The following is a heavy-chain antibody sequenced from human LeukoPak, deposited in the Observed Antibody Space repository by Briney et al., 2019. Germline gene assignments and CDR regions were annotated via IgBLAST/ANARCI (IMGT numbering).Heavy chain of an antibody. V-gene: IGHV1-18*01. J-gene: IGHJ6*02. CDR3: ARDLPQFGSLLYSGYSFGYYGMDV. CDR2: ISAYDGNT. CDR1: GYTFTSYG. D-gene: IGHD5-12*01. Sequence: ASVKVCCKASGYTFTSYGISWVRQAPGQGLEWMGWISAYDGNTNYAQKLQGRVTMTTDTSTSTAYMELRSLRSDDTAVYYCARDLPQFGSLLYSGYSFGYYGMDVWGQGTTVTVSS.